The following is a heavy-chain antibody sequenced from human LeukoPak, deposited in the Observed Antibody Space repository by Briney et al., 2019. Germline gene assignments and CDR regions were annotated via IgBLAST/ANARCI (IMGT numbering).Heavy chain of an antibody. V-gene: IGHV1-46*01. CDR3: ARDKPVNVLMVYLPSKTYYYYGMDV. D-gene: IGHD2-8*01. CDR1: GGTFSSYA. CDR2: INPSGGST. Sequence: GASVKVSCKASGGTFSSYAISWVRQAPGQGLEWMGIINPSGGSTSYAQKFQGRVTMTRDTSTSTVYMELSSLRSEDTAVYYCARDKPVNVLMVYLPSKTYYYYGMDVWGQGTTVTVSS. J-gene: IGHJ6*02.